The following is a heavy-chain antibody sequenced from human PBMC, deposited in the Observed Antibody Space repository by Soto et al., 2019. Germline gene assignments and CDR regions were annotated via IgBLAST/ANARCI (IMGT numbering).Heavy chain of an antibody. D-gene: IGHD3-16*02. CDR1: GFTFSSYS. CDR2: ISSSSSYI. J-gene: IGHJ3*02. Sequence: LRLSCAASGFTFSSYSMNWVRQAPGKGLEWVSSISSSSSYIYYADSVKGRFTISRDNAKNSLYLQMNSLRAEDTAVYYCARVMITFGGVIVYFDAFDIWGQGTMVTVSS. CDR3: ARVMITFGGVIVYFDAFDI. V-gene: IGHV3-21*01.